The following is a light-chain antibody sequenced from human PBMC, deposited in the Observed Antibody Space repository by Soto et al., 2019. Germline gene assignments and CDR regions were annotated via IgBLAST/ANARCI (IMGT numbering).Light chain of an antibody. V-gene: IGKV3-11*01. CDR3: QQRSNWPPLT. CDR1: QSVSSY. J-gene: IGKJ4*01. Sequence: EIVLTQSPATLSLSPGERATLSCRASQSVSSYLAWYQQKPGQAPRLLIYDASNRATGIPARFSGSGSGTAFTLTISSLEPDDFAVYYCQQRSNWPPLTFGGGTKVEIK. CDR2: DAS.